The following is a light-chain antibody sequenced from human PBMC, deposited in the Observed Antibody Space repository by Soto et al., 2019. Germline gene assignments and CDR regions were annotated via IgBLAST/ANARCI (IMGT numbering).Light chain of an antibody. Sequence: EIVLTQSPATLSVSPGERATLSCRASHSVSSNLAWYQQRPGQAPRLLISGASTRATGIPARFSGSGSGTEFTLTISSLQPEDVATYYCQNYNSAPLTFGGGTKVEIK. CDR1: HSVSSN. J-gene: IGKJ4*01. V-gene: IGKV3-15*01. CDR2: GAS. CDR3: QNYNSAPLT.